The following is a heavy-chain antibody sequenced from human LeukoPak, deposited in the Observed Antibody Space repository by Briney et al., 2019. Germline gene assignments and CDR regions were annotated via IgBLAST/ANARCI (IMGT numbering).Heavy chain of an antibody. J-gene: IGHJ4*02. CDR1: GYIFTGYY. V-gene: IGHV1-2*02. CDR3: ARALRGDSSGWSYFVY. CDR2: TNPNSGGT. D-gene: IGHD6-19*01. Sequence: ASVKVSCKTSGYIFTGYYLHWVRQAPGQGLEWMGWTNPNSGGTKFAPKFQDRVTMTTNMSITTVYMDLSRLTSDDTAIYYCARALRGDSSGWSYFVYWGQGSLVTVSS.